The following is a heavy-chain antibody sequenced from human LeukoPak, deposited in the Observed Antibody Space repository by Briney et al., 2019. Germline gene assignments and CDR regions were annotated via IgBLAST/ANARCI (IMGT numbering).Heavy chain of an antibody. CDR2: ISSSGSTI. J-gene: IGHJ6*04. V-gene: IGHV3-48*03. CDR3: AELGITMIGGV. D-gene: IGHD3-10*02. CDR1: GFTMSNSA. Sequence: GGSLRLSCAASGFTMSNSAMSWVRQAPGKGLEWVSYISSSGSTIYYADSVKGRFTISRDNAKNSLYLQMNSLRAEDTAVYYCAELGITMIGGVWGKGTTVTISS.